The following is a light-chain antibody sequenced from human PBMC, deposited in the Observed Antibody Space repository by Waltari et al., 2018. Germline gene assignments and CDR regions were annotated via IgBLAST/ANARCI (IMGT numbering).Light chain of an antibody. CDR1: QSGSSY. CDR3: QQRSNWPPLT. Sequence: EIVLTQSPATLSVSPGERATLACRASQSGSSYLAWYQQQPGQAPRLLIYNASTRATRITATFSGSGSETDFTLPIISLEPEDFAVYYCQQRSNWPPLTFGRGTKVEIK. CDR2: NAS. V-gene: IGKV3-11*01. J-gene: IGKJ4*01.